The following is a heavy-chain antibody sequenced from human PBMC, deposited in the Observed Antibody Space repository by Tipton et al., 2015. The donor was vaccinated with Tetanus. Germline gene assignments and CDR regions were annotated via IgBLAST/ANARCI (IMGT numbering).Heavy chain of an antibody. Sequence: LRLSCTVSGGSISGSYWNWIRQPPGKGLEWIGYVYYNGNTHYNPALKSRVTISVDTSKNQFSLKLGSVTAADTAIYYCAREVPAAGHFDSWGQGTLVTVSS. V-gene: IGHV4-59*01. CDR2: VYYNGNT. J-gene: IGHJ4*02. D-gene: IGHD2-2*01. CDR1: GGSISGSY. CDR3: AREVPAAGHFDS.